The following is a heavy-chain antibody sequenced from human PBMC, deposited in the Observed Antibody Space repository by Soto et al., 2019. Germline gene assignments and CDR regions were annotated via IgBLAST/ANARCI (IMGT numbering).Heavy chain of an antibody. CDR3: ARGRSASIAAAGRNYYYGMDV. V-gene: IGHV4-34*01. CDR2: INHSGST. CDR1: GWSFSGYY. D-gene: IGHD6-13*01. Sequence: SETLSLTCAFYGWSFSGYYWSLIRQPPGKGLEWIGEINHSGSTNYNPSLKSRVTISVDTSKNQFSLKLSSVTAADTAVYYCARGRSASIAAAGRNYYYGMDVWGQGTTVTVSS. J-gene: IGHJ6*02.